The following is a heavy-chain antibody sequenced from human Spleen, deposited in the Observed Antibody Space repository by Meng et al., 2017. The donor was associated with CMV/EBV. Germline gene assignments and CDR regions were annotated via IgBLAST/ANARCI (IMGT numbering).Heavy chain of an antibody. J-gene: IGHJ4*02. V-gene: IGHV1-69*05. CDR1: GGTFSSYA. Sequence: SGGTFSSYAISWVRQAPGQGLEWMGGIIPIFGTANYAQKFQGRVTITTDESTSTAYMELSSLRSEDTAMYYCAREGGPAAIGTYFDYWGQGTLVTVSS. CDR2: IIPIFGTA. D-gene: IGHD2-2*02. CDR3: AREGGPAAIGTYFDY.